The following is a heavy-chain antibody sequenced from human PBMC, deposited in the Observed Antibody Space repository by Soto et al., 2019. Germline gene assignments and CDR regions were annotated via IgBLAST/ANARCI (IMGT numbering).Heavy chain of an antibody. CDR1: GYTFISHD. Sequence: QVQLVQSGAEVKKPGASVKVSCKTSGYTFISHDINWVRQASGQGLEWMGWRNPKSGNTDYAQKFQGRVTMTRNTPISTADMGLSSLRSEDTAVYYCARGRLGLSVLFDYWGQGTLVAVSS. V-gene: IGHV1-8*01. CDR3: ARGRLGLSVLFDY. J-gene: IGHJ4*02. CDR2: RNPKSGNT. D-gene: IGHD1-7*01.